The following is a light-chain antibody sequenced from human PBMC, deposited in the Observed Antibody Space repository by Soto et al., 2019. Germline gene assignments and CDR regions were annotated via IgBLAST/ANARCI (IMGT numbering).Light chain of an antibody. V-gene: IGLV2-8*01. CDR3: CSYVGSNIWV. CDR1: RSDLGDYNS. CDR2: EVS. J-gene: IGLJ3*02. Sequence: QSALTQPPSASGSPGRSVTISFSGTRSDLGDYNSVSWYQQHPGKAPKLMIYEVSKRPPGVPDRFSGSKSGNAAFLTVSGLQAEDEADYYCCSYVGSNIWVFGGGTKVTVL.